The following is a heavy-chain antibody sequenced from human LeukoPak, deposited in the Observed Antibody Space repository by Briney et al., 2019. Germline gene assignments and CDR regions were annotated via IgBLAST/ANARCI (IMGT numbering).Heavy chain of an antibody. CDR1: GFTFSSYS. CDR3: ASPGGSYGYYFDY. V-gene: IGHV3-21*01. J-gene: IGHJ4*02. Sequence: PGGSLRLSCAASGFTFSSYSMNWVRQAPGKGLEWVSSISSSSSYIYYADSVKGRFTISRDNAKNSLYLQMNSLRAEDTAVYYCASPGGSYGYYFDYWGQGTLVTVSS. D-gene: IGHD1-26*01. CDR2: ISSSSSYI.